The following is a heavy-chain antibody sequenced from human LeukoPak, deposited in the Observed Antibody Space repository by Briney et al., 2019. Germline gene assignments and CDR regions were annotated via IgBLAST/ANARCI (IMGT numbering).Heavy chain of an antibody. V-gene: IGHV4-39*01. Sequence: KASETLSLTCTVSGCSIGSSYYYWGWIRQPPGRGLEWIGSSGYSGSTYYNPSLKSRVTISEDTSKNQFSLKLNSVTAADTAVYYCARHRIAARGSFDYWGQGTLVTVSS. J-gene: IGHJ4*02. D-gene: IGHD6-6*01. CDR2: SGYSGST. CDR1: GCSIGSSYYY. CDR3: ARHRIAARGSFDY.